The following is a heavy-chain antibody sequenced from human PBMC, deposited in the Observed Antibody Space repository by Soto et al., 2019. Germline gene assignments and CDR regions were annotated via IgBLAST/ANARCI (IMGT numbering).Heavy chain of an antibody. V-gene: IGHV3-21*01. D-gene: IGHD3-9*01. J-gene: IGHJ4*02. CDR3: ARDSIGGYYDILTGYYKWGPDY. CDR2: ISSSSSYI. Sequence: PGGSLRLSCAASGFTFSSYSMNWVRQAPGKGLEWVSSISSSSSYIYYADSVKGRFTISRDNAKNSLYLQMNSLRAEDTAVYYWARDSIGGYYDILTGYYKWGPDYWGQGTLVTVSS. CDR1: GFTFSSYS.